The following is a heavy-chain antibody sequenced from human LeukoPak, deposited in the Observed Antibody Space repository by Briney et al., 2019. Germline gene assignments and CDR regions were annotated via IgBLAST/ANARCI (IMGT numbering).Heavy chain of an antibody. CDR1: GYTFTSYG. CDR2: ISAYNGNT. D-gene: IGHD6-13*01. V-gene: IGHV1-18*01. J-gene: IGHJ4*02. CDR3: ARVCGGYSSIWYVCPADDFDY. Sequence: ASVKVSCKASGYTFTSYGISWVRQAPGQGLEWMGWISAYNGNTNYAQKLQGRVTMTTDTSTSTAYMELRSLRSDDTAVYYCARVCGGYSSIWYVCPADDFDYWGQGTLVTVSS.